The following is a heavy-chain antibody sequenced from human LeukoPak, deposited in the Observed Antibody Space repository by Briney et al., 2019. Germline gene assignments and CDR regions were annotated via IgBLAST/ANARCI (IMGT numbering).Heavy chain of an antibody. D-gene: IGHD5/OR15-5a*01. CDR3: ARVADLYAYMDV. J-gene: IGHJ6*03. CDR1: GFTFSSYS. Sequence: GGSLRLSCAASGFTFSSYSMNWVRQAPGKGLEWVSYISSSSSTIYYADSVKGRFTISRDNAKNSLYLQMNSLRAEDTAVYYCARVADLYAYMDVWGKGTTVTVSS. V-gene: IGHV3-48*04. CDR2: ISSSSSTI.